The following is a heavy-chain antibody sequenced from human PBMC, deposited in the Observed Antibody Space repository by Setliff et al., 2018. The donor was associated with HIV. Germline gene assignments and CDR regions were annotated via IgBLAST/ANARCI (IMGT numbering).Heavy chain of an antibody. J-gene: IGHJ4*02. D-gene: IGHD5-12*01. CDR3: ARVGNNRLQFFDH. CDR1: GYTFTSYA. CDR2: INPSSGST. Sequence: ASVKVSCKASGYTFTSYAMNWVRQAPGQGLEWMGIINPSSGSTSNKQKFQGRVTMIRDTSINTAYMELSGLRSDDTAVYYCARVGNNRLQFFDHWGQGTLVTVS. V-gene: IGHV1-2*02.